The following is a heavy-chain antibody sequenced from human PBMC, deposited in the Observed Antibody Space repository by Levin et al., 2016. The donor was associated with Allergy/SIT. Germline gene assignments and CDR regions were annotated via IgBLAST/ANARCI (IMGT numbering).Heavy chain of an antibody. J-gene: IGHJ6*02. CDR3: ARVPYSSGWPNYYYYGMDV. CDR2: ISAYNGNT. CDR1: GGTFSSYA. D-gene: IGHD6-19*01. V-gene: IGHV1-18*01. Sequence: ASVKVSCKASGGTFSSYAISWVRQAPGQGLEWMGWISAYNGNTNYAQKLQGRVTMTTDTSTSTAYMELRSLRSDDTAVYYCARVPYSSGWPNYYYYGMDVWGQGTTVTVSS.